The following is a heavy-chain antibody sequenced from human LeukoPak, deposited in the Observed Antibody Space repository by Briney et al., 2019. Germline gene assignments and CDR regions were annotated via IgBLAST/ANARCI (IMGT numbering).Heavy chain of an antibody. Sequence: GASVKVSCKASGYTLTNYGISWVRQAPGQGLEWMGWISAYNGNTNYVQNLQGRVTMTTDTFTSTAYMELRSLRSDDTAVYFCATSYCSGGSCYTALFDCWGQGTLVTVSS. CDR2: ISAYNGNT. CDR1: GYTLTNYG. D-gene: IGHD2-15*01. CDR3: ATSYCSGGSCYTALFDC. V-gene: IGHV1-18*01. J-gene: IGHJ4*02.